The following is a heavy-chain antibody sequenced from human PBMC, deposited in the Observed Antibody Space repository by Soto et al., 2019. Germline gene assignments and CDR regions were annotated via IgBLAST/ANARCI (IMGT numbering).Heavy chain of an antibody. CDR1: GYSFTSYW. J-gene: IGHJ3*02. D-gene: IGHD2-15*01. Sequence: PGESLKISCKGSGYSFTSYWISWVRQMPGKGLEWMGRIDPSDSYTNYSPSFQGHVTISADKSISTAYLQWSSLKASDTAMYYCARRGYCSGDGCHSNAFDIWGQGTMVTVSS. CDR2: IDPSDSYT. CDR3: ARRGYCSGDGCHSNAFDI. V-gene: IGHV5-10-1*01.